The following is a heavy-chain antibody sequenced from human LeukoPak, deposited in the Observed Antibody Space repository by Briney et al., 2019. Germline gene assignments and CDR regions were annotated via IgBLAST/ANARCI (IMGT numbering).Heavy chain of an antibody. D-gene: IGHD2-2*01. Sequence: SGGSLRLSCAASGFTFSSYAMHWVRQAPGKGLEWVAVISYDGSNKYYADSVKGRFTISRDNSKNTLYLQMNSLRAEDTAVYYCARDVVPATYYFDYWGQGTLVTVSS. J-gene: IGHJ4*02. V-gene: IGHV3-30-3*01. CDR3: ARDVVPATYYFDY. CDR1: GFTFSSYA. CDR2: ISYDGSNK.